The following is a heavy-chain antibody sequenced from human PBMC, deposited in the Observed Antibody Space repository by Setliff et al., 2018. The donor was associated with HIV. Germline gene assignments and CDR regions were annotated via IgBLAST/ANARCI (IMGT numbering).Heavy chain of an antibody. V-gene: IGHV1-69*05. CDR1: GGTFSSYA. D-gene: IGHD1-26*01. CDR2: IIPMFGTL. Sequence: VASVKVSCKASGGTFSSYAINWVRQAPGQGLEWMGGIIPMFGTLNFAQKFQGRVTITTDGSTSTAYMELNSLRSEDTAVYYCARGHSHGYGYSGSYGPFDIWGQGTMVTVSS. J-gene: IGHJ3*02. CDR3: ARGHSHGYGYSGSYGPFDI.